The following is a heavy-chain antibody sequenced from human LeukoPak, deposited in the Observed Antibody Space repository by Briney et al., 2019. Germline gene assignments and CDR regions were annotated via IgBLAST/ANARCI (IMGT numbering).Heavy chain of an antibody. Sequence: ASVSLSCYGSGGGFSSCTISWVRQATGQGLGWVGWMNPNSGNTGYAQKFQGRVTITSNTSISTAYKELSSLRSEDTAVYYCARVIAVASTYYYYYYMDVWGERATVTLSS. CDR1: GGGFSSCT. D-gene: IGHD6-19*01. CDR3: ARVIAVASTYYYYYYMDV. J-gene: IGHJ6*03. V-gene: IGHV1-8*03. CDR2: MNPNSGNT.